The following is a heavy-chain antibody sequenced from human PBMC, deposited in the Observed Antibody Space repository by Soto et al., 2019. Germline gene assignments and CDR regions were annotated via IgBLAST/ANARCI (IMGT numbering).Heavy chain of an antibody. D-gene: IGHD6-19*01. V-gene: IGHV4-59*08. CDR1: GGSISSYY. CDR3: AVAVAGPTAIGY. CDR2: IYYSGST. Sequence: PSETLSLTCTVSGGSISSYYWSWIRQPPGKGLEWIGYIYYSGSTNYNPSLKSRVTISVDTSKNQFSLKLNSMTAADTAVYYCAVAVAGPTAIGYWGQGTLVTVSS. J-gene: IGHJ4*02.